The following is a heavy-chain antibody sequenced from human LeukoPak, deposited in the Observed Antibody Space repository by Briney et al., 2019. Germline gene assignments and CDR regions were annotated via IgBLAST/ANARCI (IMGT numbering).Heavy chain of an antibody. V-gene: IGHV4-31*03. Sequence: TSETLSLTCTVSGGSISSGGYYWSWIRQHPGKGLEWIGYIYYSGSTYYSPSLKSRVTISVDTSKNQFSLKLSSVTAADTAVYYCARDIAAAGLIDYWGQGTLVTVSS. CDR3: ARDIAAAGLIDY. D-gene: IGHD6-13*01. CDR2: IYYSGST. CDR1: GGSISSGGYY. J-gene: IGHJ4*02.